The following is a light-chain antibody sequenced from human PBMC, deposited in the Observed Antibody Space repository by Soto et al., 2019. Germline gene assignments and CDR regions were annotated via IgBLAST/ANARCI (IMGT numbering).Light chain of an antibody. Sequence: DIQMTQSPSSLSASVGDRVTITCRASQSISKYLNWYQQKPGKAPKLLIYAASSLQSGVPSRFSGSGSGTDFTLTISSLQPEDFATYYCQQSYITWTFGQGTKVDIK. J-gene: IGKJ1*01. CDR1: QSISKY. V-gene: IGKV1-39*01. CDR2: AAS. CDR3: QQSYITWT.